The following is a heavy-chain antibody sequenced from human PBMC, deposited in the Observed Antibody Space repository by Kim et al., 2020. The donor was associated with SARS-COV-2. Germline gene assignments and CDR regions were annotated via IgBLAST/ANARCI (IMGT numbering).Heavy chain of an antibody. V-gene: IGHV3-21*01. D-gene: IGHD1-1*01. Sequence: GGSLRLSCAASGFTFSSYSMNWVRQAPGKGLEWVSSISSSSSYIYYADSVKGRFTITRDNAKNSLYLQMNSLRAEDTAVYYCARGAKTGTTTFHWGQGTLVTVSS. J-gene: IGHJ4*02. CDR2: ISSSSSYI. CDR1: GFTFSSYS. CDR3: ARGAKTGTTTFH.